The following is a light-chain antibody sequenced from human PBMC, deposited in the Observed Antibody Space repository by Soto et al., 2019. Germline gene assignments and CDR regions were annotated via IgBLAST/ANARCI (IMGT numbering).Light chain of an antibody. CDR1: SSNIGNNY. CDR2: DND. V-gene: IGLV1-51*01. Sequence: QSVLTQPPSVSAAPGQKVTISCSGSSSNIGNNYVSWYQQFPGTAPRLLIYDNDKRPSGLPDRFSGSRSGTSATLGVTGLQTGDEADYYCETWDSSLSAVVFGGGTKLTVL. CDR3: ETWDSSLSAVV. J-gene: IGLJ3*02.